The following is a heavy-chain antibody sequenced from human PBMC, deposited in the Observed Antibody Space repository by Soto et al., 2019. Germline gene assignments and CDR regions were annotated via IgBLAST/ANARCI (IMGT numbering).Heavy chain of an antibody. CDR2: IYHSGST. Sequence: SETLSLTCAVYGGSFSGYYWSWIRQPPGKGLEWIGEIYHSGSTNYNPSLKSRVTISVDKSKNQFSLRLSSVTAADTALYYCARHRPQEDGSNKGFDHWGEGTLVTVSS. CDR3: ARHRPQEDGSNKGFDH. J-gene: IGHJ4*02. D-gene: IGHD2-15*01. CDR1: GGSFSGYY. V-gene: IGHV4-34*01.